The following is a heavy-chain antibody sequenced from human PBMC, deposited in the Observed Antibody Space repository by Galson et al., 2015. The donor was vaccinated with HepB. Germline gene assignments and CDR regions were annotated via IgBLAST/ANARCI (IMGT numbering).Heavy chain of an antibody. CDR2: ISGPGGTT. D-gene: IGHD6-19*01. CDR3: AKDLGITVAGDFDY. Sequence: SLRLSCAASGFTFGSRAMSWVRQGPGKGLEWVSAISGPGGTTYFADSVKGRFSISRDNSKNTLFLQMNSLRVEDTAIYYCAKDLGITVAGDFDYWGQGTLVTVSS. CDR1: GFTFGSRA. J-gene: IGHJ4*02. V-gene: IGHV3-23*01.